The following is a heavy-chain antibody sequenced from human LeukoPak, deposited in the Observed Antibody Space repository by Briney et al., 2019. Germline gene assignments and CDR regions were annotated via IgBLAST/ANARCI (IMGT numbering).Heavy chain of an antibody. CDR2: ISYDGSNK. CDR3: ATGYSASKRSYFYYMDV. Sequence: GGSLRLSCAASGFTFSSYGMHWVRQAPGKGLEWVAVISYDGSNKYYADSVKGRFTISRDNSKNTLYLQMNSLRAEDTAVYYCATGYSASKRSYFYYMDVWGKGTTVTVSS. V-gene: IGHV3-30*03. D-gene: IGHD5-12*01. J-gene: IGHJ6*03. CDR1: GFTFSSYG.